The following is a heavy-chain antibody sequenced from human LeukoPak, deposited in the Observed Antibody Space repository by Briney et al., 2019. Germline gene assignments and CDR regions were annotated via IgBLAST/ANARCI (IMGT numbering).Heavy chain of an antibody. CDR2: IWYDGSNK. D-gene: IGHD2-2*01. V-gene: IGHV3-33*08. CDR1: GFTFSSYG. CDR3: ARDRVPFDYYYGMDV. Sequence: PGRSLRLSCAASGFTFSSYGMHWVRQAPGKGLEWVAVIWYDGSNKYYADSVKGRFTISRDNSKNTLYLQMNSLRAEDTAVYYCARDRVPFDYYYGMDVWGQGTTVTVSS. J-gene: IGHJ6*02.